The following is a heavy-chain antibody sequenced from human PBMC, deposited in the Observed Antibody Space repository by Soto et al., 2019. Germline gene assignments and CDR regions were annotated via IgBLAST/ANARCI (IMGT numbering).Heavy chain of an antibody. CDR1: AFTLSSYS. V-gene: IGHV3-48*02. CDR3: ARDNPRSSGWDV. J-gene: IGHJ6*02. CDR2: INSGSTTI. Sequence: GGSLRLSCAASAFTLSSYSMNWVRQAPGKGLEWVSYINSGSTTIYYADSVKGRFTISRDNAKNSLYLQMNSLRDEDTAVYYCARDNPRSSGWDVWGQGTTVTVSS.